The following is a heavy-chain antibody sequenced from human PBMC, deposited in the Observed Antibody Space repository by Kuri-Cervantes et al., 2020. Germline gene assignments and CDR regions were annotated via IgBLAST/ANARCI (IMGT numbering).Heavy chain of an antibody. J-gene: IGHJ4*02. Sequence: GGSLRLSCSGSGFTFGDYAINWVRQAPGKGLEWVGFIRSKIYGGTTYYGESVKGRFTISRDDSKNTVYLQMNSLKTEDTAVYYCTRPGSSWYSWIEYWGQGTQVTVSS. CDR2: IRSKIYGGTT. CDR3: TRPGSSWYSWIEY. V-gene: IGHV3-49*04. D-gene: IGHD6-13*01. CDR1: GFTFGDYA.